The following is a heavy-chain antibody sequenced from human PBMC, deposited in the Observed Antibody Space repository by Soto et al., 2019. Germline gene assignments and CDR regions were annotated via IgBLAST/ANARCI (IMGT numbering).Heavy chain of an antibody. V-gene: IGHV3-74*01. CDR2: INSDGIST. CDR1: GFTFSTYW. D-gene: IGHD3-9*01. J-gene: IGHJ4*02. CDR3: ARREYDSVTGYSLDY. Sequence: EVQLMESGGGLVQPGGSLRLSCTASGFTFSTYWMHWVRQAPGKGLVWVAHINSDGISTIYADSVKGRFTISRDNAKNTLNLQMNSLRVEVTAVYFCARREYDSVTGYSLDYWGQGTLVTVSS.